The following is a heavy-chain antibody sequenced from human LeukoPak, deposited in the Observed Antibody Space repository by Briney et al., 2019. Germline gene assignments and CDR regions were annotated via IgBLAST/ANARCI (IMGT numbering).Heavy chain of an antibody. CDR3: TRHLERYYGSGSYPDFDY. CDR1: GFTFTNAW. D-gene: IGHD3-10*01. V-gene: IGHV3-15*01. CDR2: IKSKRDGGAT. Sequence: GRSLRLSCEASGFTFTNAWMICVRQAPGKGPEWVGRIKSKRDGGATDYAPPVKGRFTISRDDSKNTVYLQMNSLKTGDTGVYYCTRHLERYYGSGSYPDFDYWGQGTLVTVSS. J-gene: IGHJ4*02.